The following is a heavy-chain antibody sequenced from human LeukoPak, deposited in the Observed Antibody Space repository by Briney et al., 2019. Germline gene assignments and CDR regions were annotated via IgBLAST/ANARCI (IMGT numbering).Heavy chain of an antibody. Sequence: SVKVSCKASGGTFSSYTISWVRQAPGQGLEWMGRIIPILGIANYAQKFQGRVTITADKSTSTAYMELSSLRSEDTAVYYCASENLYCSSTSCPPGMDVWGQATTVTVSS. V-gene: IGHV1-69*02. CDR2: IIPILGIA. CDR1: GGTFSSYT. CDR3: ASENLYCSSTSCPPGMDV. J-gene: IGHJ6*02. D-gene: IGHD2-2*01.